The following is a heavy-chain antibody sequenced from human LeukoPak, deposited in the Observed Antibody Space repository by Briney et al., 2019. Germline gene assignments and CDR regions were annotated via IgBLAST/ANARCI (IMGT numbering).Heavy chain of an antibody. CDR1: GYSISSGYY. CDR3: AREVSRYYMDV. J-gene: IGHJ6*03. V-gene: IGHV4-38-2*02. Sequence: PSETLSLTCTVSGYSISSGYYWGWIRQPPGKGLEWIGSIYHSGSTNYNPSLKSRVTISVDTSKNQFSLKLSSVTAADTAVYYCAREVSRYYMDVWGKGTTVTVSS. CDR2: IYHSGST.